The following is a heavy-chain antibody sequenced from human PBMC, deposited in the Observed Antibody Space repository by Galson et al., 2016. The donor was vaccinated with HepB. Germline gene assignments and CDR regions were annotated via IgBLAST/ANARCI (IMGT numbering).Heavy chain of an antibody. CDR1: GFTFSTYA. CDR3: AGYNYYAMDV. J-gene: IGHJ6*02. Sequence: SLRLSCAASGFTFSTYAMNWVRQVPGKGLEWVSLISGNGGTTYYADSVKGRFTISRDNAKNTVYLQMNSLRVEDTAVYYCAGYNYYAMDVWGQGTTVTVSS. V-gene: IGHV3-23*01. CDR2: ISGNGGTT.